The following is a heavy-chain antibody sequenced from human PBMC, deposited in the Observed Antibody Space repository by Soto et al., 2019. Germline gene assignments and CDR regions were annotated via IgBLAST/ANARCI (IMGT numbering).Heavy chain of an antibody. V-gene: IGHV3-23*01. J-gene: IGHJ4*02. CDR3: AKWPYCRGGSCSKLY. D-gene: IGHD2-15*01. Sequence: EVQLLESGGGLVQPGGSLRLSCAASGFTFSTHVMSWVRQAPGKGLEWVSAILGSVDTTYYADSVKGRFTISRDSSKSTLYLQMNSRSAEDTDVDYCAKWPYCRGGSCSKLYWGQGSLVAVSS. CDR2: ILGSVDTT. CDR1: GFTFSTHV.